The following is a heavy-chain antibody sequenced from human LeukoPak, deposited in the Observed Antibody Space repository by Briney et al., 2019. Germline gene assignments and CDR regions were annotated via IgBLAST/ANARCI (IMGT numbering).Heavy chain of an antibody. CDR2: IYYSGST. Sequence: SETLSLTCTVSGGSISSYYWSWIRQPPGKGLEWIGYIYYSGSTNYNPSLKSRVTISVDTSKNQFSLKLSSVTAADTAVYYCARAAIVFRIDYWGQGTLVTVSS. CDR3: ARAAIVFRIDY. J-gene: IGHJ4*02. D-gene: IGHD2-2*02. V-gene: IGHV4-59*01. CDR1: GGSISSYY.